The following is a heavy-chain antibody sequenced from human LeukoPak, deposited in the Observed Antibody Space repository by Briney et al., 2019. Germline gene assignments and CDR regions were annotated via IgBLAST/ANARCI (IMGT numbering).Heavy chain of an antibody. V-gene: IGHV3-23*01. D-gene: IGHD5-12*01. CDR3: ARYRTGYSGYDSASGFFDY. J-gene: IGHJ4*02. CDR2: ISGNGHST. CDR1: GFTFSNYA. Sequence: GRSLRLSCAVSGFTFSNYAMSWVRHAPGKGLEFGSAISGNGHSTYYADSVKGRFTISRDNSKNTLYLQMNSLGAEDTAVYYCARYRTGYSGYDSASGFFDYWGQGTLVTVSS.